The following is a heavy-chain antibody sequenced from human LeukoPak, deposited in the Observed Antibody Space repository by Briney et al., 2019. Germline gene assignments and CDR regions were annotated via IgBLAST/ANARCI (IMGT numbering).Heavy chain of an antibody. D-gene: IGHD6-13*01. CDR1: GFAFSSYG. V-gene: IGHV3-33*01. CDR3: ARVSGARGVQRIAAVGHWIDY. CDR2: IWYDGSNK. J-gene: IGHJ4*02. Sequence: PGRSLRLSCAASGFAFSSYGMHWVRPAPGKGLEWVAVIWYDGSNKYYADSVKGRFTIPRDNSKNTLYLQMNSLRAEDTAVYYCARVSGARGVQRIAAVGHWIDYWGQGTLVTVSS.